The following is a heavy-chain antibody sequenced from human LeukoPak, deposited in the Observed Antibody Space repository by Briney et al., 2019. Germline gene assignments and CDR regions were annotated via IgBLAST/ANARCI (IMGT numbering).Heavy chain of an antibody. CDR2: ISYDGSNK. J-gene: IGHJ4*02. CDR1: GFTFSSYG. Sequence: GRSLRLSCAASGFTFSSYGMHWVRQAPGKGLEWVAVISYDGSNKYYADSVKGRFTISRDNSKNTLYLQMNSLRAEDTAVYYCARDPWGSGYAYYFDYWGQGTLVTVSS. D-gene: IGHD5-12*01. CDR3: ARDPWGSGYAYYFDY. V-gene: IGHV3-30*03.